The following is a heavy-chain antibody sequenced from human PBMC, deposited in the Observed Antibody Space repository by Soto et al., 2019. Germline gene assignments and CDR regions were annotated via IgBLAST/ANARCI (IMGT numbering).Heavy chain of an antibody. CDR1: GGTFSSYT. Sequence: SVKVSCKASGGTFSSYTISWVRQAPGQGLEWMGRIIPILGIANYAQKLQGRVTMTTDTSTSTAYMELRSLRSDDTAVYYCARGGLAAAGETTAYYYYGMDVWGQGTTVTVS. D-gene: IGHD6-13*01. J-gene: IGHJ6*02. CDR2: IIPILGIA. V-gene: IGHV1-69*02. CDR3: ARGGLAAAGETTAYYYYGMDV.